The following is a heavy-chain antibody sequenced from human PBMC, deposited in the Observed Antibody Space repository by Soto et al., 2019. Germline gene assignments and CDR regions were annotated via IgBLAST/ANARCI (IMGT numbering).Heavy chain of an antibody. J-gene: IGHJ2*01. CDR1: GYSFTNYD. Sequence: ASVEVSCKASGYSFTNYDINWARQAAGQGLEWLGWMSPRSGDTGYAQKFRGRVTMTRDTSISTAYMELNSLRSDDTAVYYCVRDGGALGGANWHFDLWGRGTLGTVSS. CDR2: MSPRSGDT. D-gene: IGHD2-21*01. V-gene: IGHV1-8*01. CDR3: VRDGGALGGANWHFDL.